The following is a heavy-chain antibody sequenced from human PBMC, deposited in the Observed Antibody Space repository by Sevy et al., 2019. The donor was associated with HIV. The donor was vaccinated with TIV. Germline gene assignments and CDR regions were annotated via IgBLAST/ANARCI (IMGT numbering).Heavy chain of an antibody. J-gene: IGHJ4*02. CDR1: VFIFSSYE. Sequence: GGSLRLSCAASVFIFSSYEMNWVRQAPGKGLEWVSYITNSGSTVYYSDSVKGRFTISRDNAKNSVYLQMNNLRAEDTAVYYCARDLPPSATTVAHFDSWGQGTLVTVSS. D-gene: IGHD4-17*01. V-gene: IGHV3-48*03. CDR2: ITNSGSTV. CDR3: ARDLPPSATTVAHFDS.